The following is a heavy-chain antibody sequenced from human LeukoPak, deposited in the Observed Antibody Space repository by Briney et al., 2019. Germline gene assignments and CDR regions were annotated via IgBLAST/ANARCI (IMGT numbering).Heavy chain of an antibody. CDR1: GFTFDDYT. CDR3: AKDAIRGSGSSAYFDY. D-gene: IGHD3-10*01. Sequence: GGSLRLSCAASGFTFDDYTMHWVRQAPGKGLEWVSLTYWDGRITYYADSVKGRFTVSRDNSKNSLYLQMNSLTTEDTALYYCAKDAIRGSGSSAYFDYWGQGTLVTVSS. CDR2: TYWDGRIT. V-gene: IGHV3-43*01. J-gene: IGHJ4*02.